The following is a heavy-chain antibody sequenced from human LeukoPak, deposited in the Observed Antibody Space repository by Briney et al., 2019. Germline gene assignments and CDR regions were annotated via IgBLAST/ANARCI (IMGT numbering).Heavy chain of an antibody. J-gene: IGHJ4*02. CDR2: INHSGST. V-gene: IGHV4-34*01. CDR3: ARGDYYDSSGYYFVPLDY. D-gene: IGHD3-22*01. Sequence: SETLSLTCAVYGGSFSGYYWSWIRQPPGKGLEWIGEINHSGSTNYNPSLKSRVTISVDTSKNEFSPKLSSVTAADTAVYYCARGDYYDSSGYYFVPLDYWGQGTLVTVSS. CDR1: GGSFSGYY.